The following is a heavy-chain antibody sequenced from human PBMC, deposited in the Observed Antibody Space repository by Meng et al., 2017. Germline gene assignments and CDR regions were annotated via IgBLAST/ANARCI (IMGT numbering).Heavy chain of an antibody. V-gene: IGHV1-69*06. CDR2: IIPIFGTA. CDR1: GGHFSSYA. J-gene: IGHJ4*02. Sequence: QGLLWQPGAEVENPGSLVKVPGKASGGHFSSYAISWVRQAPGQGLEWMGGIIPIFGTANYAQKFQGRVTITADKSTSTAYMELSSLRSEDTAVYYCARGVGYGGNSLYFDYWGQGTLVTVSS. D-gene: IGHD4-23*01. CDR3: ARGVGYGGNSLYFDY.